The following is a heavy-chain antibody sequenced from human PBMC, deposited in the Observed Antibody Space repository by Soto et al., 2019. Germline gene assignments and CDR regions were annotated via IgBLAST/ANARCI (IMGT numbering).Heavy chain of an antibody. CDR2: IGTAGDT. J-gene: IGHJ6*03. V-gene: IGHV3-13*01. Sequence: GGSLRLSCAASGFTFSSYDMHWVRQATGKGLEWVSAIGTAGDTYYPGSVKGRFTISRENAKNSLYLQMNSLRAGDTAVYYCARESGYYGSGSYNYYYYMDVWGKGTTVTVSS. CDR1: GFTFSSYD. CDR3: ARESGYYGSGSYNYYYYMDV. D-gene: IGHD3-10*01.